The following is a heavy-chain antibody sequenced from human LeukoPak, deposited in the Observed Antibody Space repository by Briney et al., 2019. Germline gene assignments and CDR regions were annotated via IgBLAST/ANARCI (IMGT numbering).Heavy chain of an antibody. Sequence: PGGSLRLSCAASGFIFSSYWMTWVRQAPGKGLEWVANIKQGGSEKYYVDSVKGRFTISRDNAKNSLYLQMNSLRVEDTAVHYCARVRGDYYLDYWGQGTLVTVSS. CDR3: ARVRGDYYLDY. D-gene: IGHD2-21*01. CDR1: GFIFSSYW. CDR2: IKQGGSEK. V-gene: IGHV3-7*04. J-gene: IGHJ4*02.